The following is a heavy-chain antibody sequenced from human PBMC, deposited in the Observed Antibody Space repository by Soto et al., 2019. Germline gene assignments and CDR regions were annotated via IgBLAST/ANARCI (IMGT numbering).Heavy chain of an antibody. CDR3: AREQLQVVIPDY. CDR2: IKQDGSEK. V-gene: IGHV3-7*01. J-gene: IGHJ4*02. D-gene: IGHD6-13*01. CDR1: GFTFSSYC. Sequence: EVQLVESGGGLVQPGGSLRLSCAASGFTFSSYCMNWVRQAPGKGLEWVANIKQDGSEKYYVDSVKGRFTISRDNTKNSLYLKMNRLRAEDTAVYYCAREQLQVVIPDYWGQGTLVTVSS.